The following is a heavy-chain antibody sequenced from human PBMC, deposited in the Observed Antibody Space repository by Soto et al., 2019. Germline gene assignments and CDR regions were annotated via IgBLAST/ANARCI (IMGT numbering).Heavy chain of an antibody. CDR1: GFTFSSYA. V-gene: IGHV3-21*01. J-gene: IGHJ6*02. CDR2: LSGTSSRA. CDR3: ASIPTGYSSSPYGMDV. D-gene: IGHD6-13*01. Sequence: GGSLRLSCAASGFTFSSYAMCWVRQAPGKGLEWVSALSGTSSRAYYADSVKGRFTISRDNAKNSLYLQMNSLRVEDTAVYYCASIPTGYSSSPYGMDVWGQGTMVTVSS.